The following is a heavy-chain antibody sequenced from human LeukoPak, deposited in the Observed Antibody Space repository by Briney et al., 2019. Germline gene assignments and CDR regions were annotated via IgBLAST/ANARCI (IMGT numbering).Heavy chain of an antibody. CDR2: FDPEDAET. CDR1: GHTLTKLS. CDR3: ATDLDSSGYYSDIY. J-gene: IGHJ4*02. V-gene: IGHV1-24*01. D-gene: IGHD3-22*01. Sequence: GASVKVSCKVSGHTLTKLSMHWVRQAPGKGLEWMGGFDPEDAETIYAQKFQGRVTMTEDTSTGTAYMEVNNLRSEDTAVYYCATDLDSSGYYSDIYWGQGTLVTVSS.